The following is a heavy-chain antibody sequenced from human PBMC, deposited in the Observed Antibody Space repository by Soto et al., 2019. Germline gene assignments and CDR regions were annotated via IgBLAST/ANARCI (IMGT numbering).Heavy chain of an antibody. J-gene: IGHJ4*02. V-gene: IGHV3-74*03. Sequence: LRLSCAASGFTFTDYWIHWVRQSPGKGLVWVAHIHSDGATTTYADSVKGRFTISRDNARNTVSLQMNGLRVEDTAVYYCARGGIGSFDYWGQGALVTVSS. CDR1: GFTFTDYW. CDR2: IHSDGATT. D-gene: IGHD3-16*01. CDR3: ARGGIGSFDY.